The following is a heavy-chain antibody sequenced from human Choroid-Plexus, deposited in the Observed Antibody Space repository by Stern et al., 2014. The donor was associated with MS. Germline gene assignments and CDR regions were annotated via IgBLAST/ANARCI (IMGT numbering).Heavy chain of an antibody. V-gene: IGHV1-2*02. CDR1: GYIFTGYY. J-gene: IGHJ6*02. CDR2: INPNTGGT. CDR3: ARDQRGITIFGVVTDYYYLGMDV. Sequence: AQLVQSGAEVKKPGASVKVSCKTSGYIFTGYYIHWVRQAPGQGLEWMAWINPNTGGTKYAQNFQGRVSMSMDTSISTAYVELSSLTSDDTAVYYCARDQRGITIFGVVTDYYYLGMDVWGQGTTVTVSS. D-gene: IGHD3-3*01.